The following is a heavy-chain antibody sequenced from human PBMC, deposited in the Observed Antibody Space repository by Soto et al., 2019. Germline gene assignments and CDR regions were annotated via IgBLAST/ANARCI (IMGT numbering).Heavy chain of an antibody. D-gene: IGHD5-12*01. V-gene: IGHV1-69*13. J-gene: IGHJ6*02. CDR2: IIPIFGTA. Sequence: SVKVSCKASGGTFSSYAISWVRQAPGQGLEWMGGIIPIFGTANYAQKIQGRVTITADESTSTAYMELSSLRSEDTAVYYCASGEANRAYYYYGMDVWGQGTTVTVSS. CDR1: GGTFSSYA. CDR3: ASGEANRAYYYYGMDV.